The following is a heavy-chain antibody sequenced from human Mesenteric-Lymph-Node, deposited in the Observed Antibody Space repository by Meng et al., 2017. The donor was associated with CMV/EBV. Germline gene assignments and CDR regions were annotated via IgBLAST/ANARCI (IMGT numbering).Heavy chain of an antibody. J-gene: IGHJ4*02. V-gene: IGHV3-23*03. CDR2: IYSGGST. Sequence: GESLKISCAASGFTFSSYWMTWARQAPGKGLEWVSVIYSGGSTYYADSLKGRFTISRDNSQNTLYLQMNSLRAEDTAVYYCAKDRQDRGVILTFLDSWGPGTLVTVSS. CDR3: AKDRQDRGVILTFLDS. D-gene: IGHD3-10*01. CDR1: GFTFSSYW.